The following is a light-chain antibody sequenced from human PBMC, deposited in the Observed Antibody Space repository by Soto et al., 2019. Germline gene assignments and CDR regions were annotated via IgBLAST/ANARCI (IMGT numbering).Light chain of an antibody. CDR2: GAS. J-gene: IGKJ1*01. CDR3: QQHGSSPRT. CDR1: QSVSRTY. Sequence: EIVLTQSPGTLSLSPGERATLSCRASQSVSRTYLAWYQQNPGQAPRLLIYGASSRATGIPDRFSGSGSGTVFTLTISRLEPEDFAVYFCQQHGSSPRTFGQGTTVEIK. V-gene: IGKV3-20*01.